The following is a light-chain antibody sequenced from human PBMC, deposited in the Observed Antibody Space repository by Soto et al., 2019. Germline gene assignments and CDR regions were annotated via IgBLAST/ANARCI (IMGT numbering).Light chain of an antibody. CDR3: QQYGSSSYT. CDR2: AAS. CDR1: QSISSSY. J-gene: IGKJ2*01. Sequence: EIVLTQSPGTLSLSPGERATLSCRASQSISSSYLAWYQQKPGQAPRLLIYAASSRATGIPDRVSGGGSGTDFSRTISRLEPEEFEVYYCQQYGSSSYTFGQGTQLEIK. V-gene: IGKV3-20*01.